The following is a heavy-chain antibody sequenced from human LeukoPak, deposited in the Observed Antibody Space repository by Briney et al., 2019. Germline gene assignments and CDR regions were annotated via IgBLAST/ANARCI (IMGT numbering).Heavy chain of an antibody. CDR1: GFTFSSYG. V-gene: IGHV3-23*01. J-gene: IGHJ3*02. Sequence: GGSLRLSCAASGFTFSSYGMSWVRQAPGKGPESVSSISDSGGSTYYGDSVKGRFTISRDNSKNTLYLQMSSLRAEDRAVYYCARGPLGGSGYFSYVFDIWGQGTMVTVSP. CDR3: ARGPLGGSGYFSYVFDI. CDR2: ISDSGGST. D-gene: IGHD3-16*01.